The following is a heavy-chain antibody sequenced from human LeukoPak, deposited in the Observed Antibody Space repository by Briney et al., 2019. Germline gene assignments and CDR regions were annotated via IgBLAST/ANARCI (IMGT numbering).Heavy chain of an antibody. J-gene: IGHJ5*02. CDR2: ISSSGSTI. CDR1: GFTFSSYA. D-gene: IGHD2-2*01. CDR3: ARELGYCSSTSCYSNWFDP. Sequence: GRSLRLSCAASGFTFSSYAMHWVRQAPGKGLEWVSYISSSGSTIYYADSVKGRFTISRDNAKNSLYLQMNSLRAEDTAVYYCARELGYCSSTSCYSNWFDPWGQGTLVTVSS. V-gene: IGHV3-48*04.